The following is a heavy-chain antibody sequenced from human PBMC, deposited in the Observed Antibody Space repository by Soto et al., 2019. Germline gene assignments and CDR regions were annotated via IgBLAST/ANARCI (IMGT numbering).Heavy chain of an antibody. CDR2: ISYDGSNK. Sequence: GGSLRLSCAASGFTFSSYAMHWVRQAPGKGLEWVAVISYDGSNKYYADSVKGRFTISRDNSKNTLYLQMNSLRAEDTAVYYCAREGSHGSGSYYADWLDPWGQGTLVTVSS. D-gene: IGHD3-10*01. CDR3: AREGSHGSGSYYADWLDP. J-gene: IGHJ5*02. CDR1: GFTFSSYA. V-gene: IGHV3-30-3*01.